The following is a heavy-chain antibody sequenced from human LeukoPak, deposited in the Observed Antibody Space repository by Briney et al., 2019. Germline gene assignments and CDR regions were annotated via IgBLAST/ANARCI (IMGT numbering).Heavy chain of an antibody. CDR3: ARHEGGYAASDY. CDR2: IDPSDSYT. D-gene: IGHD5-12*01. V-gene: IGHV5-10-1*01. J-gene: IGHJ4*02. Sequence: AGESLKISCKGSGYSFTSYWISWVRQMPGKGLEWMGRIDPSDSYTNYSPSFQGHVTISSDKSISTAYLQWSTLKASDTAMYYCARHEGGYAASDYWGQGTLVTVSS. CDR1: GYSFTSYW.